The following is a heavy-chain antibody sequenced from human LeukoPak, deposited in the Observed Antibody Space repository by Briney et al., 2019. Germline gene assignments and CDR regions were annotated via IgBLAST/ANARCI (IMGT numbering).Heavy chain of an antibody. Sequence: SETLSLTCAVYGGSFSGYYWSWIRQPPGKGLEWIGEINHSGSTNYNPSLKSRVTISVDTSKNQFSLKLSSVTAADTAVCYCAREKAITMVRGRAEIDYWGQGTLVTVSS. J-gene: IGHJ4*02. CDR3: AREKAITMVRGRAEIDY. D-gene: IGHD3-10*01. V-gene: IGHV4-34*01. CDR1: GGSFSGYY. CDR2: INHSGST.